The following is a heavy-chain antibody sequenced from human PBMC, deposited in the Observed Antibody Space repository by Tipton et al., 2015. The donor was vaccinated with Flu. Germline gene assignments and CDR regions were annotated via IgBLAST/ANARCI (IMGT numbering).Heavy chain of an antibody. J-gene: IGHJ1*01. V-gene: IGHV4-4*07. CDR2: IYTSGST. CDR1: GGSMSSFY. Sequence: TLSLTCTVSGGSMSSFYWSWIRKPAGKGLEWIGRIYTSGSTNYNPSLKSRVTISVDTSKNQFSLKLSSVTAADTAVYYCARTHDYGDPGGQNWGQGTLVTVSS. CDR3: ARTHDYGDPGGQN. D-gene: IGHD4-17*01.